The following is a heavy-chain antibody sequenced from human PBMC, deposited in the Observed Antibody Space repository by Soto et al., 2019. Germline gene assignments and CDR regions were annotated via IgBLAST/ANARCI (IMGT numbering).Heavy chain of an antibody. Sequence: QVQLVESGGGVVQPGRSLRLSCAASGFTFSSYAMHWVRQAPGKGLEWVAVISYDGSNKYYADSVKGRFTISRDNSKNTLYLQMNSLRAEDTAVYYCARERGESGLDYRGQGTLVTVSS. V-gene: IGHV3-30-3*01. CDR1: GFTFSSYA. CDR2: ISYDGSNK. CDR3: ARERGESGLDY. D-gene: IGHD3-16*01. J-gene: IGHJ4*02.